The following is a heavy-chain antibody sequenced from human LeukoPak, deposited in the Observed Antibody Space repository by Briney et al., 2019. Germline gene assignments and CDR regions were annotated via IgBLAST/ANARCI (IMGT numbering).Heavy chain of an antibody. V-gene: IGHV3-48*03. D-gene: IGHD3-22*01. J-gene: IGHJ4*02. CDR1: GFTFSSYE. CDR2: ISGTARKI. CDR3: ARGGSSSYQVDY. Sequence: PRGSLRLSCAASGFTFSSYEMNWVRQAPGKGLEWVSYISGTARKIYYADSVKGRFTISRDNAKNSLFLQMSSLRAEDTAVYYCARGGSSSYQVDYWDQGTLVTLSS.